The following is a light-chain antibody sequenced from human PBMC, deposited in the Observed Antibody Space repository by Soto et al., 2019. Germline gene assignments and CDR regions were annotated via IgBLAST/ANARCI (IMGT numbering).Light chain of an antibody. V-gene: IGKV1-39*01. CDR1: RSISNY. J-gene: IGKJ4*01. CDR2: AAS. CDR3: QPSSTFSPLT. Sequence: DIQLTQSPSSLSASVGDRVTITCRASRSISNYLNWYQQKPGKPPKVLISAASSLQRGVPSRFSGSGSGTDFTLTISSLHPEDFATYYRQPSSTFSPLTSGGGTQVDIK.